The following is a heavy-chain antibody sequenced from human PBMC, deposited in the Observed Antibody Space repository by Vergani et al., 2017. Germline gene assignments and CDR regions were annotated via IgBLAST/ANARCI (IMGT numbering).Heavy chain of an antibody. CDR1: GGSFSGYY. Sequence: QVQLQQWGAGLLKPSETLSLTCAVYGGSFSGYYWSWIRQPPGKGLEWIGYIYYSGSTNYNPSLKSRVTISVDTSKNQFSLKLSSVTAADTAVYYCARAPQYCSSTSCYIGPWFDPWGQGTLVTVSS. V-gene: IGHV4-34*11. CDR2: IYYSGST. J-gene: IGHJ5*02. D-gene: IGHD2-2*02. CDR3: ARAPQYCSSTSCYIGPWFDP.